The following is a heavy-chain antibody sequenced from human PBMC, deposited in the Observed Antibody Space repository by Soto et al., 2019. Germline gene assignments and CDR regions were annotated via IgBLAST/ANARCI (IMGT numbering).Heavy chain of an antibody. CDR1: GGTFSSYA. CDR3: ASRVASPPYYYYYGMDV. V-gene: IGHV1-69*13. Sequence: SVKVSCKASGGTFSSYAISWVRQAPGQGLEWMGGIIPIFGTANYAQKFQGRVTITADESTSTAYMELSSLRSEDTAVYYCASRVASPPYYYYYGMDVWGQGTTVTVSS. CDR2: IIPIFGTA. J-gene: IGHJ6*02.